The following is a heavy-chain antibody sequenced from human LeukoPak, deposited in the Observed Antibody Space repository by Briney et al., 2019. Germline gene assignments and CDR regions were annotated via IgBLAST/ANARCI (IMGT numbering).Heavy chain of an antibody. D-gene: IGHD5-12*01. V-gene: IGHV4-31*03. J-gene: IGHJ6*04. CDR1: DGSVSSADFY. Sequence: SQTLSLTCSVSDGSVSSADFYWSWIRQHPGKGLEWIGHIHYSGRTYYNPSLKSRVAISLDTSKNQFSLKLSSVTAADTAVYYCARDRYSGYDWDFYYYGMDVWGKGTTVTVSS. CDR2: IHYSGRT. CDR3: ARDRYSGYDWDFYYYGMDV.